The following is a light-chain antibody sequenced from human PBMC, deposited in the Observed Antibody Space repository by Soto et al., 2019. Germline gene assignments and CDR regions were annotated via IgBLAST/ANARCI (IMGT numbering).Light chain of an antibody. CDR1: SGHSSYA. J-gene: IGLJ2*01. Sequence: QPVLTQSPSASASLGASVKLTCTLSSGHSSYAIAWHQQQPEKGPRYLMKLNSDGSHSKGDGIPDRFSGSSSGAERYRTIPSLQSEDEADYYWQTWGTGIVVFGGGTKLTV. V-gene: IGLV4-69*01. CDR2: LNSDGSH. CDR3: QTWGTGIVV.